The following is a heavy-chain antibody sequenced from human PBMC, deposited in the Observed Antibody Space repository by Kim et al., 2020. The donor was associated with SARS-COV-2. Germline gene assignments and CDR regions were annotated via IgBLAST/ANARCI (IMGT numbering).Heavy chain of an antibody. CDR2: IKQDGSEK. J-gene: IGHJ4*02. V-gene: IGHV3-7*01. CDR3: ARGGEHDYGDHNGAIDY. Sequence: GGSLRLSCAASGFTFSSYWMSWVRQAPGKGLEWVANIKQDGSEKYYVDSVKGRFTISRDNAKNSLYLQMNSLRAEDTAVYYCARGGEHDYGDHNGAIDYWGQGTLVTVSS. CDR1: GFTFSSYW. D-gene: IGHD4-17*01.